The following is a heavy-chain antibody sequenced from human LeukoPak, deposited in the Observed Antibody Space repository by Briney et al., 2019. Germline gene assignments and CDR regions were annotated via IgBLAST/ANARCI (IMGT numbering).Heavy chain of an antibody. V-gene: IGHV1-3*01. CDR2: IDAYNGDT. CDR3: ARGSSSDWPLEY. Sequence: ASVKVSCKASGYTFINYAIHWVRQAPGQRLEWMGWIDAYNGDTEYSQKFQGRVTITRDTSASTAYMELSTLRSDDTAVYYCARGSSSDWPLEYWGRGILVTVSS. D-gene: IGHD6-19*01. CDR1: GYTFINYA. J-gene: IGHJ4*02.